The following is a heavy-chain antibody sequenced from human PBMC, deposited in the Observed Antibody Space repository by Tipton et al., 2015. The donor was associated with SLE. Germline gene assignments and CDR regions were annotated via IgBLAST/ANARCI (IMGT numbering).Heavy chain of an antibody. Sequence: LSLTCAVYGGSFSGYYWSWIRQAPGKGLEWVSGISWTGDTIGYADSVQGRFTISRDTAKSSLFLQMNSLRAEDTAVYYCARDLAFYGMDVWGQGTTVTVSS. CDR3: ARDLAFYGMDV. CDR2: ISWTGDTI. D-gene: IGHD3-16*01. V-gene: IGHV3-11*04. CDR1: GGSFSGYY. J-gene: IGHJ6*02.